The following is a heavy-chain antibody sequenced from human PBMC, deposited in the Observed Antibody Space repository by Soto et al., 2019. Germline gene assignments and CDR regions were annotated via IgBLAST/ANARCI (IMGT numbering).Heavy chain of an antibody. J-gene: IGHJ4*02. CDR1: GDSVSSNSAA. D-gene: IGHD3-3*01. V-gene: IGHV6-1*01. Sequence: SQTLSLTCAISGDSVSSNSAAWNWIRQSPSRGLEWLGRTYYRSKWYNDYAVSVKSRITINPDTSKNQFSLQLNSATPEDTAVYYCARDPDYDFWSGYYSFDYWGQGTVVTVSS. CDR2: TYYRSKWYN. CDR3: ARDPDYDFWSGYYSFDY.